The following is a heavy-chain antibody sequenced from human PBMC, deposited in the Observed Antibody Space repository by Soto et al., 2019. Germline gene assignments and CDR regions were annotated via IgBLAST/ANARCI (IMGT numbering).Heavy chain of an antibody. CDR1: GGSVSNSNYY. CDR2: VYYRGRS. D-gene: IGHD2-8*01. J-gene: IGHJ4*02. CDR3: VSQRTSVLTQAYFDY. Sequence: SETLSLTCTVSGGSVSNSNYYWGWIRRSPGKGLEWIGSVYYRGRSYSKSSVKSRVTISVDTSRNQFSLNLNSVTASDTAVYFCVSQRTSVLTQAYFDYWGPGTLVTVSS. V-gene: IGHV4-39*01.